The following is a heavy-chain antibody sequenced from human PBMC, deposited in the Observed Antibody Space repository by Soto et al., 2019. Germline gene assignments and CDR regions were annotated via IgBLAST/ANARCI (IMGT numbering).Heavy chain of an antibody. Sequence: SETLSLTCTVSGGSISSGGYYWSWIRQHPGKGLEWIGYIYYSGSTYYNPSLKSRVTISVDTSKNQFSLKLSSVTAADTAVYYCARGGYGDYSNDDAFDIWGQGTMVTVSS. J-gene: IGHJ3*02. D-gene: IGHD4-17*01. V-gene: IGHV4-31*03. CDR1: GGSISSGGYY. CDR3: ARGGYGDYSNDDAFDI. CDR2: IYYSGST.